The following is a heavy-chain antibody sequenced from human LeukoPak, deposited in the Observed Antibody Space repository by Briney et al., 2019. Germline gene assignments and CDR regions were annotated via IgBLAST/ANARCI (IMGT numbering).Heavy chain of an antibody. CDR1: GFTFSNYA. J-gene: IGHJ4*02. V-gene: IGHV3-23*01. CDR3: AKSRGIYCRSSTCSFDY. D-gene: IGHD2-2*01. CDR2: VSASGSTS. Sequence: EGSVRLSCVASGFTFSNYAMSWVRQAPGKGLEWVSTVSASGSTSYYAESVKGRFTISRDNSRDTLYLQMNILRAQDTAVYYCAKSRGIYCRSSTCSFDYWGQGILVTVSS.